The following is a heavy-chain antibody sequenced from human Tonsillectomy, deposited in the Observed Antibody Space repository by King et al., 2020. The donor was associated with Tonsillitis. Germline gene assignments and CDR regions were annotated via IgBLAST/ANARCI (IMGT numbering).Heavy chain of an antibody. Sequence: VQLVESGGGLVKPGGSLRLSCAASGFTFSSYSMNWVRQAPGKGLEWVSSISSSSSYIYYADSVKGRFTISRDNAKNSLYLQMNSLRAEDTAVYYCARGSVGSTPNFQHWGQSTLVTVSS. V-gene: IGHV3-21*01. CDR2: ISSSSSYI. CDR1: GFTFSSYS. D-gene: IGHD1-26*01. J-gene: IGHJ1*01. CDR3: ARGSVGSTPNFQH.